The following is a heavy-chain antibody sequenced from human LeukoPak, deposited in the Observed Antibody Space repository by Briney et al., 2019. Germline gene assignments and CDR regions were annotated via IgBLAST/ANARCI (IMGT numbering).Heavy chain of an antibody. CDR2: ISGSGGST. J-gene: IGHJ4*02. CDR3: AKPPFRGVVVAATADY. CDR1: GFTFSSYA. V-gene: IGHV3-23*01. D-gene: IGHD2-15*01. Sequence: QPGGSLRLSCAASGFTFSSYAMSWVRQAPGKGLEWVSAISGSGGSTYYADSVKGRFTISRDNSKNTLYLQMNSLRAEDTAVYYCAKPPFRGVVVAATADYWGQGTLVTVSS.